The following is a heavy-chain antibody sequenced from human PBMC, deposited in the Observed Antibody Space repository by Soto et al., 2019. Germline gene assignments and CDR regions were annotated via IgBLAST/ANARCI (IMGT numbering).Heavy chain of an antibody. J-gene: IGHJ4*02. Sequence: QVQLQESGPGLVKPSVTLSLTCTVSGGSIGSYYWSWIRQPPGRGLEWIGYIYFTGSTNYNPSLMSRVIISLATSKNQFSLKLRSVTAADTAVYYCAREDSSGWYYWGQGSLVTVSS. CDR2: IYFTGST. D-gene: IGHD6-19*01. CDR3: AREDSSGWYY. V-gene: IGHV4-59*01. CDR1: GGSIGSYY.